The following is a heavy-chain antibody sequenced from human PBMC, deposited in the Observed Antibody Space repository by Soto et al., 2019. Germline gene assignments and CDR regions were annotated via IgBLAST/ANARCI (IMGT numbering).Heavy chain of an antibody. V-gene: IGHV4-59*01. CDR3: ARERYSGWYYFDY. J-gene: IGHJ4*02. CDR1: GGSISGYD. Sequence: SETLSLTCTVSGGSISGYDWSWIRQPPGKGLEWIGYIYYSGSTNYNPSLKSRVTISVDTSKNQFSLKLSSVTAADTAVYYCARERYSGWYYFDYWGQGSLVTVSS. D-gene: IGHD6-19*01. CDR2: IYYSGST.